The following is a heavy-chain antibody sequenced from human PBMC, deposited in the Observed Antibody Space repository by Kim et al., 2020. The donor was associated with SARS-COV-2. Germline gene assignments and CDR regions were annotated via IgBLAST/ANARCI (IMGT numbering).Heavy chain of an antibody. D-gene: IGHD3-10*01. Sequence: KGRFTISRDNSKNTLYLQMNSLRAEVTAVYYCAKDRGWFGELTPYYFDYWGQGTLVTVSS. CDR3: AKDRGWFGELTPYYFDY. J-gene: IGHJ4*02. V-gene: IGHV3-23*01.